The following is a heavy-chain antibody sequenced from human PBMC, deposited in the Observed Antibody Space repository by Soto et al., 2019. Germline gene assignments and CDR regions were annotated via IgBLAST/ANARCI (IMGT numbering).Heavy chain of an antibody. D-gene: IGHD6-19*01. Sequence: EVQLLESGGGLVQPGGSLRLSCAASGFTFSSYAMSWVRQAPGKGLEWVSAISGSGGSTYYADSVKGRFTISRDNSKNTLYLQMNSLRAEDTAVYYCAKVAGFGQWLTRGDYFDYWGQGTLVTVSS. CDR2: ISGSGGST. CDR1: GFTFSSYA. V-gene: IGHV3-23*01. J-gene: IGHJ4*02. CDR3: AKVAGFGQWLTRGDYFDY.